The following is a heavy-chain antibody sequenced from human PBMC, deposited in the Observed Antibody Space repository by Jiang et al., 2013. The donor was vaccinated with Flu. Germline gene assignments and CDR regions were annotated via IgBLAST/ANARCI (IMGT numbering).Heavy chain of an antibody. CDR1: GGSISSSSYY. Sequence: LLKPSETLSLTCTVSGGSISSSSYYWGWIRQPPGKGLEWIGSIYYSGSTYYNPSLKSRVTISVDTSKNQFSLKLSSVTAADTAVYYCARLWKGTMVRGVVDYWGQGTLVTVSS. J-gene: IGHJ4*02. CDR2: IYYSGST. CDR3: ARLWKGTMVRGVVDY. V-gene: IGHV4-39*01. D-gene: IGHD3-10*01.